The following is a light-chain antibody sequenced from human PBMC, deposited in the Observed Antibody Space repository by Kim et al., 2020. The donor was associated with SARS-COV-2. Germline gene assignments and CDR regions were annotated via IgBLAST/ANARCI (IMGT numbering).Light chain of an antibody. Sequence: EIVLTQSPGTLSLSPGERATLSCRASQSVSSNYLAWYQQKPGQSPRLLIYSVSTRATGIPDRFSGSGSGTDFTLTISGLEPEDFAVYYCQHYGSSSRTFGQGTKVDIK. J-gene: IGKJ1*01. CDR1: QSVSSNY. V-gene: IGKV3-20*01. CDR3: QHYGSSSRT. CDR2: SVS.